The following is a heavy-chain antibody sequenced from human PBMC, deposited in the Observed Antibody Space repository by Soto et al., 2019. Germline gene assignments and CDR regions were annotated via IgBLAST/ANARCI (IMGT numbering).Heavy chain of an antibody. CDR2: ISGSGGST. CDR1: GFTFSSYA. V-gene: IGHV3-23*01. J-gene: IGHJ5*02. D-gene: IGHD6-13*01. CDR3: AKYRLEGGYSSFALDP. Sequence: GGSLRLSCAASGFTFSSYAMSWVRQAPGKGLEWVSAISGSGGSTYYADSVKGRFTISRDNSKNTLYLQMNSLRAEDTAVYYCAKYRLEGGYSSFALDPWGQGTLDTVSS.